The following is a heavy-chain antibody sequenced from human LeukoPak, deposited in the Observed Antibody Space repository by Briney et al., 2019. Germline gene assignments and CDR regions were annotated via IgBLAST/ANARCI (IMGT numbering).Heavy chain of an antibody. Sequence: ASVKVSCKASGYTFTGYYMHWVRQAPRQGLEWMGCINPNSGGTNYAQKFQGRVTMTRDTSISTAYMELSRLRSDDTAVYYCARDGSSSSLNWFDPWGQGTLVTVSS. CDR2: INPNSGGT. J-gene: IGHJ5*02. CDR3: ARDGSSSSLNWFDP. V-gene: IGHV1-2*02. CDR1: GYTFTGYY. D-gene: IGHD6-6*01.